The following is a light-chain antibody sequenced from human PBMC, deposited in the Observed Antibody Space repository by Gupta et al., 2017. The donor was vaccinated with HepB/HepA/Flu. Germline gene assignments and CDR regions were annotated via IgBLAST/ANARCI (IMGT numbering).Light chain of an antibody. CDR2: GNS. CDR1: SSNIGAGYD. CDR3: QSYDSSRSGPVV. V-gene: IGLV1-40*01. J-gene: IGLJ2*01. Sequence: QSVLTQPPSVSGAPGQRVTISCTGSSSNIGAGYDVHWYQQLPGTAPKLLIYGNSNRPSGGPDRVSGSKSGTSAALAITGLQAEDEADYYCQSYDSSRSGPVVFGGGTKLTVL.